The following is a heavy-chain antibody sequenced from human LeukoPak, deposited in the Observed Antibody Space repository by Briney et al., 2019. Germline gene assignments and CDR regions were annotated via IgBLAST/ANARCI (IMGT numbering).Heavy chain of an antibody. CDR1: GFTFSSYA. V-gene: IGHV3-23*01. Sequence: GGSLRLSCAASGFTFSSYAMSWVRQAPGKGLEWVSAISGSGGSTYYADSVKGRVTISRENYKNTLYLQMNSLRAEDTAVYYCAKVTYYYDSSGYYYFDYWGQGTLVTVSS. CDR2: ISGSGGST. CDR3: AKVTYYYDSSGYYYFDY. J-gene: IGHJ4*02. D-gene: IGHD3-22*01.